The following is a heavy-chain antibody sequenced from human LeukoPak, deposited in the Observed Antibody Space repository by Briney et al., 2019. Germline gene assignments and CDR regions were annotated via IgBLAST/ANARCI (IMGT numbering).Heavy chain of an antibody. D-gene: IGHD6-19*01. Sequence: KSSETLSLTCAVYGGSFSGYYWSWIRQPPGKGLEWIGEINHSGSTNYNPSLKSRVTISVDTSKDQFSLKLSSVTAADTAVYYCARVSSGWPYYFDYWGQGTLVTVSS. V-gene: IGHV4-34*01. CDR3: ARVSSGWPYYFDY. CDR2: INHSGST. CDR1: GGSFSGYY. J-gene: IGHJ4*02.